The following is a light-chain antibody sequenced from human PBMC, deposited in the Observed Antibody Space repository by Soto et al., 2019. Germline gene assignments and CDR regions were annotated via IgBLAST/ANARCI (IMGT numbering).Light chain of an antibody. CDR1: SRDVGGYNY. Sequence: QSVLTQPASVSGSPGQSMTISCTGTSRDVGGYNYVSWYQQHPGKAPKLMIYEVSNRPSGVSNRFSGSKSGNTASLTISGLQAEDEADYYCSSYTSSSTYVFGTGTKVTVL. CDR3: SSYTSSSTYV. J-gene: IGLJ1*01. CDR2: EVS. V-gene: IGLV2-14*01.